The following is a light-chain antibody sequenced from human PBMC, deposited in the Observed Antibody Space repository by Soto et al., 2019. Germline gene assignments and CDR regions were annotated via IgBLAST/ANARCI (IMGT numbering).Light chain of an antibody. J-gene: IGKJ1*01. CDR2: DAS. V-gene: IGKV1-5*02. CDR3: QQYDSYLWT. Sequence: IPMPQYLSTQSGSVGDGVTPLCRASQSISSWLAWYQQKPGKAPNLMIYDASTWESGVPSRISGSGSGTEFTLTINSLQPDDFATYYCQQYDSYLWTFGQGTKVDIK. CDR1: QSISSW.